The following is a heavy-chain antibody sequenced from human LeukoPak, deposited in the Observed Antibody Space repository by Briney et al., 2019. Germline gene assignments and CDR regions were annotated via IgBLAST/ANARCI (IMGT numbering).Heavy chain of an antibody. CDR3: ARRAAAAGRNWFDP. J-gene: IGHJ5*02. CDR1: GGSFCGYY. V-gene: IGHV4-34*01. Sequence: SETLSLTCAVYGGSFCGYYWSWLPQPPGKGLEWIGDINHSGSTNYNPSLKSRVTIAVDTSKNQFSLKLSSVTAADTAVYYCARRAAAAGRNWFDPWGQGTQVTVSS. CDR2: INHSGST. D-gene: IGHD6-13*01.